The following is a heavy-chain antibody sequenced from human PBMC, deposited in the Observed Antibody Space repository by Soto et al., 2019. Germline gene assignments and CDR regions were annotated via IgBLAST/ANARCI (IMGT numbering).Heavy chain of an antibody. Sequence: GCLLPSCAASGFTFSSYAMHWVRQAPGKGLEWVAVISYDGSNKYYADSVKGRFTISRDNSKNTLYLQMNSLRAEDTDVYYCARGDRGWKYDCGYYWGQGTLVTVSS. CDR3: ARGDRGWKYDCGYY. V-gene: IGHV3-30-3*01. CDR1: GFTFSSYA. CDR2: ISYDGSNK. D-gene: IGHD6-19*01. J-gene: IGHJ4*02.